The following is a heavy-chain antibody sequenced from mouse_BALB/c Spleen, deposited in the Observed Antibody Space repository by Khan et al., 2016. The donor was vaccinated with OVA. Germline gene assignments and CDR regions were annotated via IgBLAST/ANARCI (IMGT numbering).Heavy chain of an antibody. D-gene: IGHD2-1*01. CDR1: GFTFSDYY. J-gene: IGHJ3*01. Sequence: EVELVESGGGLVKPGGSLKLSCAASGFTFSDYYMYWVRQTPEKRLEWVATISDGGIYTYYPDSVQGRFTLTRAEAKNTLYLKMSSLTSEDTARFYCVRVFYGNPFAYGGQGTLVTVSS. CDR2: ISDGGIYT. CDR3: VRVFYGNPFAY. V-gene: IGHV5-4*02.